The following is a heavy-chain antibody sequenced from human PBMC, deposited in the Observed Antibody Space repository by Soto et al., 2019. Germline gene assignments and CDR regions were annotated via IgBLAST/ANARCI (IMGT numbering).Heavy chain of an antibody. CDR1: GFTFSDYY. D-gene: IGHD6-13*01. CDR2: ISSSGNSI. V-gene: IGHV3-11*01. J-gene: IGHJ4*02. Sequence: GGSLRLSCAASGFTFSDYYMTWIHQAPGKGLEWVSYISSSGNSIYYADSVRGRFTVSRDNAKNSLFLQMNSLRAEDTAVYYCARRAAAGRSFDYWGLGTMVTVYS. CDR3: ARRAAAGRSFDY.